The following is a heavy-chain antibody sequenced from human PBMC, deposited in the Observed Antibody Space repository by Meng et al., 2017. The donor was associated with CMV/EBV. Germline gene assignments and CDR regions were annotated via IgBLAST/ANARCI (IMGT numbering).Heavy chain of an antibody. CDR3: AREDYYGSGDDAFDI. CDR1: GGSISSYY. CDR2: IYYSGST. Sequence: SETLSLTCTVSGGSISSYYWSWIRQPPGKGLEWIGYIYYSGSTNYTPSLKSRVTISVDTSKNQFSLKLSRLRSDDTAVYYCAREDYYGSGDDAFDIWGQGTMVTVSS. D-gene: IGHD3-10*01. J-gene: IGHJ3*02. V-gene: IGHV4-59*01.